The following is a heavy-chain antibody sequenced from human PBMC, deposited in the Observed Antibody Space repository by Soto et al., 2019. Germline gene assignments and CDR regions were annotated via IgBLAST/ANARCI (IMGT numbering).Heavy chain of an antibody. CDR3: ARSGGYSGYDHFFDP. CDR2: IYYSGST. CDR1: GGSISSGDYY. J-gene: IGHJ5*02. Sequence: SETLSLTCTVSGGSISSGDYYWSWIRQPPGKGLEWIGYIYYSGSTLYNPSLKGRVSIDVDTSSNQFSLRLTSVTAADTAVYFCARSGGYSGYDHFFDPWGHGTLVTVSS. V-gene: IGHV4-30-4*01. D-gene: IGHD5-12*01.